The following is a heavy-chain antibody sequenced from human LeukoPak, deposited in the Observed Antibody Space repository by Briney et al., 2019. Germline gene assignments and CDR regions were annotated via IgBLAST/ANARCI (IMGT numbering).Heavy chain of an antibody. D-gene: IGHD6-19*01. CDR3: EASARLILQESVY. CDR2: IYYTGST. CDR1: GGSISTYH. V-gene: IGHV4-59*08. J-gene: IGHJ4*02. Sequence: PSETLSLTCTVSGGSISTYHWSWIRQPPGKGLDWIGYIYYTGSTNSNPSLKSRVTISADTPKNQFSLRLSSGTAADTAVYYCEASARLILQESVYWGQGAQVTVSS.